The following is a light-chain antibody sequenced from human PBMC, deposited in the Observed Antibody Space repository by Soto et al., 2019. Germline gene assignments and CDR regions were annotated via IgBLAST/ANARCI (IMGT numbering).Light chain of an antibody. Sequence: DIQMTQSPSSLSASVGERITITCRASQSISSYLTWYQQKPGKAPKLLIYAASSLQSGVPSRFSGSGSGTDCTLTISSLQPEDFATYYCQQSYSTSWTFGQGTKVEIK. J-gene: IGKJ1*01. CDR1: QSISSY. V-gene: IGKV1-39*01. CDR2: AAS. CDR3: QQSYSTSWT.